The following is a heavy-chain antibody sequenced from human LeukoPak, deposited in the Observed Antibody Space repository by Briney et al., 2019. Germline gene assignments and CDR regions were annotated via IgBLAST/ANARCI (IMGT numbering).Heavy chain of an antibody. Sequence: SETLSLTCSVSGGSIGGITYYWGWIRQTPGKGLEWIGIISYNGRTYYNPSLESRVTVSVDTSENQFSLKLTSVSAADTAVYYCARLGMGIVGTIWGVYFDSWGQGSLVTVSS. V-gene: IGHV4-39*01. CDR2: ISYNGRT. CDR3: ARLGMGIVGTIWGVYFDS. D-gene: IGHD1-26*01. CDR1: GGSIGGITYY. J-gene: IGHJ4*02.